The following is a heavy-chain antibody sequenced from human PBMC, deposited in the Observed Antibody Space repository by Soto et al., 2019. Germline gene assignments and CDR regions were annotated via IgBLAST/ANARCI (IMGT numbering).Heavy chain of an antibody. D-gene: IGHD1-1*01. Sequence: QVQLQESGPGLVKPSQTLSLTCTVSGASVSSGDYYWSCIRQPPGKGLEWIGYIYSSGGSYYNPSLKGRLTISIDTSKNQFSLKLNSVTVADTAIYYCVGTGTTDDYWGRGPLVTVSS. V-gene: IGHV4-30-4*01. CDR1: GASVSSGDYY. CDR2: IYSSGGS. CDR3: VGTGTTDDY. J-gene: IGHJ4*02.